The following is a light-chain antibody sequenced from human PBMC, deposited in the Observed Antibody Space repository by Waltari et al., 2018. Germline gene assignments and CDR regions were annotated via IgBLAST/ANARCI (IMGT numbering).Light chain of an antibody. CDR1: RPNIGSNY. CDR2: RNN. Sequence: QSVLPQPPSASGTPGQRVTLSCSGSRPNIGSNYVYWYQQLPGTAPKLLIYRNNQRPSGVPDRFSGSKSGTSASLAISGLRSEDEADYYCAAWDDSLSGHVVFGGGTKLTVL. CDR3: AAWDDSLSGHVV. J-gene: IGLJ2*01. V-gene: IGLV1-47*01.